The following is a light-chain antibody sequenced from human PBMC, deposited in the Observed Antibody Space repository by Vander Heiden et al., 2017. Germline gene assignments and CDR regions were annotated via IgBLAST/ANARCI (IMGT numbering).Light chain of an antibody. Sequence: VMTQSPLSLPVTPGAPASISCRSSQSLLYSNGNTYVDWYLQKPGQSPQLLIYLVSNRASGVPDRFSGSGSGTDFTLRISRVEAEDVGVYYCMQPLHTPWTFGQGTKVEIK. CDR1: QSLLYSNGNTY. J-gene: IGKJ1*01. V-gene: IGKV2-28*01. CDR3: MQPLHTPWT. CDR2: LVS.